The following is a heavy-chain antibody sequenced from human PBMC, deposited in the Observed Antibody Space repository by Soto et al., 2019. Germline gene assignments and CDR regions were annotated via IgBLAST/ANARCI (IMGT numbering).Heavy chain of an antibody. V-gene: IGHV4-59*01. D-gene: IGHD6-13*01. CDR3: ASEGSRSWYGI. CDR1: GGSISSYY. CDR2: IYYSGST. J-gene: IGHJ3*02. Sequence: QVQLQESGPGLVKPSETLSLTCTVSGGSISSYYWSWIRQPPGKGLEWIGYIYYSGSTNYNPSLKSRVTISVDTSKNQFSLKLSSVTAADTAVYYCASEGSRSWYGIWGQGTMVTVSS.